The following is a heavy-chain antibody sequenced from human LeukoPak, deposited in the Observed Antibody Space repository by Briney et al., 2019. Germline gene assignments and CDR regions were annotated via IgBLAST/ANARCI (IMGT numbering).Heavy chain of an antibody. D-gene: IGHD6-13*01. J-gene: IGHJ4*02. Sequence: ASVKVSCKASGYTFTNYVIHWVRQAPGQRLEWMGWINTGIGNTKYSQKFQGGLTITRDTSASTAYMELSSLRSEDTAVFYCARMSSSWYPDYWGQGTLVTVSS. V-gene: IGHV1-3*04. CDR3: ARMSSSWYPDY. CDR1: GYTFTNYV. CDR2: INTGIGNT.